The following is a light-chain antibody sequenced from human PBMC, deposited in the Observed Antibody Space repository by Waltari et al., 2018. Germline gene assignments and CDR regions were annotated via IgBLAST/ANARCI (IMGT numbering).Light chain of an antibody. CDR3: QQRYSAPPIT. Sequence: DIQMPQSPSPPSVSVGDRVTITCQSSQSINVYLNWYQQKPGEAPKLLIFAATNLQNGVPSRFSGSGSVTKYTLTISSLQPEDVATYYCQQRYSAPPITFGQGTKVEIK. CDR2: AAT. V-gene: IGKV1-39*01. J-gene: IGKJ2*01. CDR1: QSINVY.